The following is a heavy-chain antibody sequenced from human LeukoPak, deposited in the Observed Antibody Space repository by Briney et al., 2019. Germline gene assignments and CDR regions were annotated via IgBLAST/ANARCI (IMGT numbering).Heavy chain of an antibody. CDR1: GDSIRSYH. V-gene: IGHV4-59*01. Sequence: SETLSLTCTVSGDSIRSYHWTWIRQPPGKGLEWIGYIYFSGSTTYNPSLKSRVAISVDTSKNQFSLNLTSVTAADTAIYYCARGGSLYYGSGTYGYWGQGTLVTVSS. CDR2: IYFSGST. D-gene: IGHD3-10*01. CDR3: ARGGSLYYGSGTYGY. J-gene: IGHJ4*02.